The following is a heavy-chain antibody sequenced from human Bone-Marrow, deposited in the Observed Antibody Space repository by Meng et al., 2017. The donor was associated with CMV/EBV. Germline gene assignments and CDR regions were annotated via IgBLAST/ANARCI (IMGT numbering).Heavy chain of an antibody. V-gene: IGHV3-23*01. Sequence: GESLKISCAASGFTFSSYAMSWVRQAPGKGLEWVSAISGSGGSTYYADSVKGRFTISRDNSKNTLYLQMNSLRAEDTAVYDSAKLIDSSSNDYRGQGSLVIVVS. CDR2: ISGSGGST. CDR3: AKLIDSSSNDY. D-gene: IGHD6-13*01. J-gene: IGHJ4*02. CDR1: GFTFSSYA.